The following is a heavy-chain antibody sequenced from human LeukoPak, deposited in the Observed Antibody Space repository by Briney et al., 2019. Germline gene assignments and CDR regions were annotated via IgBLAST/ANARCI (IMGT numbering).Heavy chain of an antibody. CDR2: MNPNSGNT. D-gene: IGHD2-15*01. V-gene: IGHV1-8*01. J-gene: IGHJ4*02. CDR3: ARGMGYCSGGSCYGHVY. CDR1: GYTFTNYD. Sequence: ASVKVSCKASGYTFTNYDINWVRQATGQGLEWMGWMNPNSGNTGYAQKFQGRVTMTRNTSISTAYMELSSLRSEDTAAYYCARGMGYCSGGSCYGHVYWGQGTLVTVSS.